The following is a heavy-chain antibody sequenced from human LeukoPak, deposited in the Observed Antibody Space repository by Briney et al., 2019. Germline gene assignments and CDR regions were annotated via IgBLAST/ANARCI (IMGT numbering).Heavy chain of an antibody. V-gene: IGHV1-69*04. CDR3: ASLVTVPAAAIPTFYYYGMDF. Sequence: GASVRVSCKASGGTFSSYAISWVRQAPGQGLEWMGRISPNVGITNYAQTFQGRVTITADKSKRTASIELSSLRSEDTAVYYCASLVTVPAAAIPTFYYYGMDFWGQGTTVTVSS. D-gene: IGHD2-2*02. J-gene: IGHJ6*02. CDR1: GGTFSSYA. CDR2: ISPNVGIT.